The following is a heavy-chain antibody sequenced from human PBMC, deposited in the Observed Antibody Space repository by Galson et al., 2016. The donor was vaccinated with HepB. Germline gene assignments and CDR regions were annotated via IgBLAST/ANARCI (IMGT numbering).Heavy chain of an antibody. J-gene: IGHJ4*02. D-gene: IGHD3-10*01. Sequence: SLRLSCAATGFTFSNYAMSWVRQAPGMGLEYVSSISGSGANTYYADSVKGRFTISRDNSKKMLYLQMNNLRAEDTAVYYCSRDPVWFGQLFDWGQGTLVTVSS. CDR2: ISGSGANT. CDR1: GFTFSNYA. CDR3: SRDPVWFGQLFD. V-gene: IGHV3-23*01.